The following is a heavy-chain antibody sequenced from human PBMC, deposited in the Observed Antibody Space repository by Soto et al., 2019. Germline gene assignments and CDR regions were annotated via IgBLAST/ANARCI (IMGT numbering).Heavy chain of an antibody. J-gene: IGHJ4*02. Sequence: EVQLEESGGGLVQPGGSLKLCCAASGFIFTDSAIHWIRQASGKWPEWVGRIRNKVNNYATLYAASVKGRFPISRDDSTNTAYLQMNSLKTEDKAVYYCTRRRDWTALVPLDYWGQGTLVTVSS. CDR3: TRRRDWTALVPLDY. CDR1: GFIFTDSA. V-gene: IGHV3-73*02. D-gene: IGHD5-18*01. CDR2: IRNKVNNYAT.